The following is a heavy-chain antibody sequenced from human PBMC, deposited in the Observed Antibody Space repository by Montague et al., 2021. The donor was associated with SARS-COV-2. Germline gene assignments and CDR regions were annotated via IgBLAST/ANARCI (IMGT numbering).Heavy chain of an antibody. V-gene: IGHV4-59*01. CDR1: GGSISSYY. J-gene: IGHJ4*02. CDR2: IYYSGSI. Sequence: SETLSLTCTVSGGSISSYYWSWIRQPPGKGLEWIGYIYYSGSINYNPSLKSRVTISVDTSKNQFSLKLSSVTAADTAVYYCAREPDYGDYFDYWGQRTLVTVSS. D-gene: IGHD4-17*01. CDR3: AREPDYGDYFDY.